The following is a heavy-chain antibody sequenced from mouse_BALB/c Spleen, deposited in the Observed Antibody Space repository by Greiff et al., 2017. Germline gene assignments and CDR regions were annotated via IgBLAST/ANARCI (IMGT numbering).Heavy chain of an antibody. CDR1: GFTFSSYA. CDR3: ARETGTGAMDY. D-gene: IGHD4-1*01. Sequence: EVQLVESGGGLVKPGGSLKLSCAASGFTFSSYAMSWVRQSPEKRLEWVAEISSGGSYTYYPDTVTGRFTISRDNAKNTLYLEMSSLRSEDTAMYYCARETGTGAMDYWGQGTSVTVSS. J-gene: IGHJ4*01. V-gene: IGHV5-9-4*01. CDR2: ISSGGSYT.